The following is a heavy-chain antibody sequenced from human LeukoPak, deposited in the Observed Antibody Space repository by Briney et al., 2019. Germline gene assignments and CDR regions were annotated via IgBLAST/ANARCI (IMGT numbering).Heavy chain of an antibody. J-gene: IGHJ4*02. D-gene: IGHD3-10*01. CDR1: GFTFSSYG. Sequence: PGGSLRLSCAASGFTFSSYGMHWVRQAPGKGLEWVAVISYDGSNKYYADSVKGRFTISRDNSKNTLYLQMNSLRAEDTAVYYCAKASYGSGSYRFDYWGQGTLVTVS. CDR2: ISYDGSNK. V-gene: IGHV3-30*18. CDR3: AKASYGSGSYRFDY.